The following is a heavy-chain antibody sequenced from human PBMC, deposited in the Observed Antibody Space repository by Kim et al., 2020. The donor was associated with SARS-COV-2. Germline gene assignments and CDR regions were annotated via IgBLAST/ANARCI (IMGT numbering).Heavy chain of an antibody. V-gene: IGHV3-33*08. CDR1: GFTFSSYA. J-gene: IGHJ4*02. D-gene: IGHD6-13*01. Sequence: GGSLRLSCAASGFTFSSYAMSWVRQAPGKGLEWVAVIWYDGSDKYYADSVKGRFTISRDNSKNTLYLQMDSLRAEDTAVYYCASKHGGAAAGPFDYWGQGTLVSVSS. CDR2: IWYDGSDK. CDR3: ASKHGGAAAGPFDY.